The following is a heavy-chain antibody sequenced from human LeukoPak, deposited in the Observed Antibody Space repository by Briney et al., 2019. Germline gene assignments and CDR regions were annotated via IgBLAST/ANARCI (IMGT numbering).Heavy chain of an antibody. V-gene: IGHV3-9*01. J-gene: IGHJ5*02. CDR3: AKDRNGGYDSDWFDP. D-gene: IGHD5-12*01. CDR1: GFPFDDYA. CDR2: ISWNSGSI. Sequence: GGSLRLSCAASGFPFDDYAMHWVRQAPGKGLEWVSGISWNSGSIGCADSVKGRFTISRDNAKNSLYLQMNSLRAEDTALYYCAKDRNGGYDSDWFDPWGQGTLVTVSS.